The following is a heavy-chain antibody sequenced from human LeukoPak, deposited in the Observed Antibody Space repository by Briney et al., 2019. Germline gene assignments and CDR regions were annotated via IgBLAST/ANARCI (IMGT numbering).Heavy chain of an antibody. V-gene: IGHV1-18*01. CDR1: GYTFSSYG. CDR3: ARGWMRLGFDI. CDR2: ISAYNGNT. J-gene: IGHJ3*02. D-gene: IGHD2-2*03. Sequence: ASVKVSCKASGYTFSSYGISWVRQAPGQGLKWMGWISAYNGNTYYAQKLQGRLTMTTDTSTSTAYMELRSLRSDDTAVYYCARGWMRLGFDIWGQGTMVTVSS.